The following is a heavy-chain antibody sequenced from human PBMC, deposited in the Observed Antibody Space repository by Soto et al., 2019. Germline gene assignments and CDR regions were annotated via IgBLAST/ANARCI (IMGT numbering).Heavy chain of an antibody. J-gene: IGHJ4*02. V-gene: IGHV4-31*03. D-gene: IGHD5-12*01. CDR2: IYYSGST. Sequence: SETLSLTCPVSGVSISSGGYYLRWIRQHPGKGLEWIGYIYYSGSTYFHPSFKSRLTMSIDRTRNQFSLKLSSVTAADMAVYYCARGGGYDSFDYWGQGVLVTVSA. CDR1: GVSISSGGYY. CDR3: ARGGGYDSFDY.